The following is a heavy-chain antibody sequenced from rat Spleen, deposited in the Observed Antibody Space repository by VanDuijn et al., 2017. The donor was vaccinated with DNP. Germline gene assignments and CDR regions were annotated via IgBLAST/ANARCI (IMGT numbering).Heavy chain of an antibody. CDR2: IWNGGTT. V-gene: IGHV2-1*01. Sequence: QVQLKESGPGLVQPPQTLSLTCTVSGFSLPSNSVSWVRQPPGKGLEWMGTIWNGGTTDYNSARKYQRSISWSTSESQVFLKMNSLQTDDPAIYFCTYNNNYWGQGVMVTVSS. D-gene: IGHD1-10*01. CDR1: GFSLPSNS. CDR3: TYNNNY. J-gene: IGHJ2*01.